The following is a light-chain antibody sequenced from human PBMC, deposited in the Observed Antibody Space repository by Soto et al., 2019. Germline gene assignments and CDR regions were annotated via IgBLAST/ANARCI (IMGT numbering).Light chain of an antibody. J-gene: IGLJ1*01. CDR2: DVS. CDR3: SSYISSSTLNV. V-gene: IGLV2-14*01. Sequence: QSVLTQPASVSGSPGQSITISCTGTSSDVGGYNYVSWYQQHPGKAPKLMIYDVSKRPSGVSNRFSGSKSGNTASLTISGLHAEDEADYYCSSYISSSTLNVFGTGTKVTVL. CDR1: SSDVGGYNY.